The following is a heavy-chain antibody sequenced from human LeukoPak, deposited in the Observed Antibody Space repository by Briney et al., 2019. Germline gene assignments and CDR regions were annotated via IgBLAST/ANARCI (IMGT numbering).Heavy chain of an antibody. J-gene: IGHJ4*02. V-gene: IGHV3-23*01. CDR2: LSGSGGST. CDR3: AKDRTYYDTLSDFDY. CDR1: GFTYSSYA. D-gene: IGHD3-9*01. Sequence: GGSLRLSCAASGFTYSSYAMSWVRQAPEKGLEWVSALSGSGGSTYYADSVKGRFTISRDNSKNTLYLQMNSLRAEDTAVYYCAKDRTYYDTLSDFDYWGQGTLVTVSS.